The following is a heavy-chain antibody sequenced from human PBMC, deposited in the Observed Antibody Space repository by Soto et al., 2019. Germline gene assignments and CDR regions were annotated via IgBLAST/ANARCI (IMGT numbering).Heavy chain of an antibody. V-gene: IGHV3-74*01. CDR3: AREETYCSGGSCYSLYDY. CDR1: GFTFSSYW. Sequence: EVQLVESGGGLVQPGGSLRLSCAASGFTFSSYWMHWVRQAPGKGLVWVSRMNSDGSSTSYADSVKGRFTISRDNAKNTLYLQMNSLRAEDTAVYYCAREETYCSGGSCYSLYDYWGQGTLVTVSS. D-gene: IGHD2-15*01. J-gene: IGHJ4*02. CDR2: MNSDGSST.